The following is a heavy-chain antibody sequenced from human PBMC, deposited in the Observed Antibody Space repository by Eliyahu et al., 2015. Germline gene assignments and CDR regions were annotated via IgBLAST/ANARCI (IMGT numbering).Heavy chain of an antibody. J-gene: IGHJ5*02. V-gene: IGHV3-11*06. Sequence: QEQLVESGGGLVKPGGSLRLSCAASGFSFSDYYMTWIRQAPGKGLEWVPYISDGGAYTSYADPVEGRFTISRDDAKNSLYLQMNNLRSEDTAVYYCARGGNWFEAWGQGTLVTVSS. CDR1: GFSFSDYY. CDR2: ISDGGAYT. CDR3: ARGGNWFEA.